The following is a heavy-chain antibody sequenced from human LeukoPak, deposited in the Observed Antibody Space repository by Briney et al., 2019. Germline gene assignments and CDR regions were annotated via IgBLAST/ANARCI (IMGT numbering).Heavy chain of an antibody. CDR1: GFTFSSYG. CDR3: ARGLSRRYVPAANRRPNYYYYYMDV. D-gene: IGHD2-2*01. J-gene: IGHJ6*03. CDR2: ISYDGSNK. V-gene: IGHV3-30*03. Sequence: GRSLRLSCAASGFTFSSYGMHWVRQAPGKGLEWVAVISYDGSNKYYADSVKGRFTISRDNSKNTLYLQMNSLRAEDTAVYYCARGLSRRYVPAANRRPNYYYYYMDVWGKGTTVTVSS.